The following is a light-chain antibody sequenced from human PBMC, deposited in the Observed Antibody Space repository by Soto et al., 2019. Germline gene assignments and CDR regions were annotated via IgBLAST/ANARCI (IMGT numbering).Light chain of an antibody. Sequence: IVLTQSPDTRSLSPGERATLSCRASQSVSATHFAWYQQKPGQAPRILLYGASTRATGIPDRFSGSWSGTNFTLTISRVESEDFAVFYCQHYGSSPLTFGGETKVEIK. CDR2: GAS. CDR3: QHYGSSPLT. V-gene: IGKV3-20*01. J-gene: IGKJ4*01. CDR1: QSVSATH.